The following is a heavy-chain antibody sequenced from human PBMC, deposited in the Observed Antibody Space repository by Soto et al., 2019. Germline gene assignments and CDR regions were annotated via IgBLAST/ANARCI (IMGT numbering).Heavy chain of an antibody. Sequence: ASVKVSCKASGYSFTSYAMHWGRQAPGQRLEWMGWINAGNGNTKYSQKFQGRVTITRDTSASTAYMELSSLRSEDTAVYYCASDSRSWYSASNYFDSWGQGTLVPVSS. CDR2: INAGNGNT. J-gene: IGHJ4*02. V-gene: IGHV1-3*01. D-gene: IGHD6-13*01. CDR3: ASDSRSWYSASNYFDS. CDR1: GYSFTSYA.